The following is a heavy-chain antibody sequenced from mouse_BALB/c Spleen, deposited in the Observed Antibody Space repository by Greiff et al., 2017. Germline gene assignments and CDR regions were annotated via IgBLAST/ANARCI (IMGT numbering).Heavy chain of an antibody. CDR2: IDPANGNT. J-gene: IGHJ4*01. CDR1: GFNIKDTY. Sequence: EVQLQQSGAELVKPGASVKLSCTASGFNIKDTYMHWVKQRPEQGLEWIGRIDPANGNTKYDPKFQGKATITADTSSNTAYLQLSSLTSEDTAVYYCVPYPYYAMDYWGQGTSVTVSS. V-gene: IGHV14-3*02. CDR3: VPYPYYAMDY.